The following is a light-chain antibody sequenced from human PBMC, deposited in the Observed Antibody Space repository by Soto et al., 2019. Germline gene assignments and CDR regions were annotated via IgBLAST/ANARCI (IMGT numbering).Light chain of an antibody. Sequence: QSVLTQPAPVSGSPGQSITISCTGTSSDVGGYNYVSWYQQHPGRAPELMIYDVSNRPSGVSNRFSGSKSGNTASLTISGLQAEDEADYYCSSYTSSRTLYVFGTGTKVTVL. J-gene: IGLJ1*01. CDR3: SSYTSSRTLYV. V-gene: IGLV2-14*01. CDR1: SSDVGGYNY. CDR2: DVS.